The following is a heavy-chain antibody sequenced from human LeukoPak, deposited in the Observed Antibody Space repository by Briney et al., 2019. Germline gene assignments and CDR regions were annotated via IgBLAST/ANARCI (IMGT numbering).Heavy chain of an antibody. CDR3: ASDRIEVDAFDI. V-gene: IGHV4-4*07. CDR1: GGSISSYY. D-gene: IGHD2-15*01. J-gene: IGHJ3*02. Sequence: SETLSLTCTVSGGSISSYYWSWLRQPAGKGLEWIGRIYTSGSTNYNPSLKSRVTISVDTSKNQFSLKLSSVTAADTAVYYCASDRIEVDAFDIWGQGTVVTVSS. CDR2: IYTSGST.